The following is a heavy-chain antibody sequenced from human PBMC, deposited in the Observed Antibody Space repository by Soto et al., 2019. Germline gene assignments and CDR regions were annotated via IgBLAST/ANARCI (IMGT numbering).Heavy chain of an antibody. J-gene: IGHJ5*02. CDR3: ARHKSYYGSGSYLFWFDP. CDR2: IYYSGST. CDR1: GGSISSSSYY. D-gene: IGHD3-10*01. Sequence: QLQLQESGPGLVKPSETLSLTCTVSGGSISSSSYYWGWIRQPPGKGLEWIGSIYYSGSTYYNPSLTSRVTISVDTSKNQFSLKLSSVTAADTAVYYCARHKSYYGSGSYLFWFDPWGQGTLVTVSS. V-gene: IGHV4-39*01.